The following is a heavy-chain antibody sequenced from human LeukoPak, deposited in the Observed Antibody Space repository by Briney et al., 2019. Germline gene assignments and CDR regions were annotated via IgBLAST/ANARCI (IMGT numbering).Heavy chain of an antibody. CDR3: ARESATMVRGVIGWFDP. V-gene: IGHV1-69*01. Sequence: SVKVSCKATGGTFSSYAISWVRQAPGQGLEWMGGIIPIFGTANYAQKFQGRVTITADESTSTAYMELSSLRSEDTAVYYCARESATMVRGVIGWFDPWGQGTLVTVSS. CDR2: IIPIFGTA. J-gene: IGHJ5*02. D-gene: IGHD3-10*01. CDR1: GGTFSSYA.